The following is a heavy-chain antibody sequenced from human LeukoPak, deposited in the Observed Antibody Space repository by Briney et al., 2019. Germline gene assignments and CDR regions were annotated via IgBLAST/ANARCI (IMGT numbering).Heavy chain of an antibody. J-gene: IGHJ3*02. CDR2: IYSDNT. CDR1: GFTVSSNS. Sequence: GGSLRLSCTVSGFTVSSNSMSWVRQAPGKGLEWVSFIYSDNTHYSDSVKGRFTISRDNSKNTLYLQMNSLRAEDTAVYYCARDDTHYGSSGSFYDAFDIWGQGTMVTVSS. CDR3: ARDDTHYGSSGSFYDAFDI. D-gene: IGHD3-22*01. V-gene: IGHV3-53*01.